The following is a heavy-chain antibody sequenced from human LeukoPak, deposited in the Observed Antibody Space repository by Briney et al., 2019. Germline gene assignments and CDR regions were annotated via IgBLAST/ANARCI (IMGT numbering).Heavy chain of an antibody. J-gene: IGHJ4*02. CDR1: GGSISSYY. Sequence: SETLSLTCTVSGGSISSYYWSWIRQPPGKGLEWIGYIYYSGSTNYNPSLKSRVTTSVDTSKNQFSLKLSSVTAADTAVYYCARGPGWYYGSGSYYFSPFFDYWGQGTLVTVSS. D-gene: IGHD3-10*01. V-gene: IGHV4-59*01. CDR3: ARGPGWYYGSGSYYFSPFFDY. CDR2: IYYSGST.